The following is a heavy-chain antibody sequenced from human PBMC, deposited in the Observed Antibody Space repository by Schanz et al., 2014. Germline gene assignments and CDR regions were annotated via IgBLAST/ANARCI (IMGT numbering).Heavy chain of an antibody. CDR2: TNTNSGDT. J-gene: IGHJ3*02. Sequence: QVQLVQSGAEMKKPGASVKVSCKASGYIFIGYYIHWGRQAPGQGLEWMGWTNTNSGDTKIAQKLQGSVTMTRDPYISEAYMELTSLRADDTAVYYCAREPLGCTGSGCQTYDAFDIWGQGTMVTVSS. CDR3: AREPLGCTGSGCQTYDAFDI. CDR1: GYIFIGYY. V-gene: IGHV1-2*02. D-gene: IGHD2-8*02.